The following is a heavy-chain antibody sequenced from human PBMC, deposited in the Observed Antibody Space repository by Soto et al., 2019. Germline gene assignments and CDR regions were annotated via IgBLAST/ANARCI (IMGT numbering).Heavy chain of an antibody. J-gene: IGHJ4*02. CDR2: IYYSGST. D-gene: IGHD3-22*01. CDR3: ARAGGDYYDSSGRLDY. Sequence: SETLSLTCTVSGGSISSYYWSWIRQPPGKGLEWIGYIYYSGSTNYNPSLKSRVTISVDTSKNQFSLKLSSVTAADTAVYYCARAGGDYYDSSGRLDYWGQGXLVTVPS. CDR1: GGSISSYY. V-gene: IGHV4-59*01.